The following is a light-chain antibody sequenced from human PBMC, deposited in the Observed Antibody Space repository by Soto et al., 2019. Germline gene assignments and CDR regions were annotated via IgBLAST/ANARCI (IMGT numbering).Light chain of an antibody. V-gene: IGKV3-15*01. J-gene: IGKJ5*01. CDR3: QQYDNWPLT. Sequence: EIVMTQSPATLSVYPGEGATLYCGASQSVGSQLAWYQHKRGQAPRVLIYGASVRATGIPAMFSGSGSGTEFTLTISSLQSEDFAVYYCQQYDNWPLTFGQGTRLEIK. CDR1: QSVGSQ. CDR2: GAS.